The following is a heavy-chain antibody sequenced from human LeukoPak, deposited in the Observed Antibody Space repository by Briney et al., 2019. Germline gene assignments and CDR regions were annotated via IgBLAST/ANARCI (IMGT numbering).Heavy chain of an antibody. CDR2: ISYDGSNK. D-gene: IGHD2-15*01. J-gene: IGHJ4*02. CDR3: ARGSGGSCYQASDY. Sequence: PGGSLRLSCAASGFTFSSYAMHWVRQAPGKGLEWVAVISYDGSNKYYADSVKGRFTISRDNSKNTLYLQMNSLRAEDTAVYYCARGSGGSCYQASDYWGQGTLVTVSS. CDR1: GFTFSSYA. V-gene: IGHV3-30-3*01.